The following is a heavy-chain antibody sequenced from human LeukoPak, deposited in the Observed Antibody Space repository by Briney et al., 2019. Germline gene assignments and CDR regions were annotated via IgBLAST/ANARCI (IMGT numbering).Heavy chain of an antibody. D-gene: IGHD6-19*01. CDR3: ATGAVALGSLYYNYYGMDV. V-gene: IGHV4-61*08. Sequence: PSETLSLTCTVSGGSISSGDYYWSWIRQPPGKGLEWIGDVNHSGSTKHNPSLKSRVTILIDTSKNQFSLNLSSVTAADTAVYYCATGAVALGSLYYNYYGMDVWGQGTTVTVS. CDR2: VNHSGST. CDR1: GGSISSGDYY. J-gene: IGHJ6*02.